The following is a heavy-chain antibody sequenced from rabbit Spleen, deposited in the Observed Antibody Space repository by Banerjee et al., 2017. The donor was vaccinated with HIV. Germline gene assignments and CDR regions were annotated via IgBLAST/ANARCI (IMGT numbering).Heavy chain of an antibody. Sequence: QQLVESGGGLVKPGASLTLTCKASGFSFSSSYDMSWVRQAPGKGLEWIACINAVTGKAVYASWAKGRYTFSKTSSTTVTLEMTSLTAADTATYFCARDLPDVIGWNFGWWGQGTLVTVS. V-gene: IGHV1S40*01. CDR3: ARDLPDVIGWNFGW. J-gene: IGHJ4*01. D-gene: IGHD1-1*01. CDR2: INAVTGKA. CDR1: GFSFSSSYD.